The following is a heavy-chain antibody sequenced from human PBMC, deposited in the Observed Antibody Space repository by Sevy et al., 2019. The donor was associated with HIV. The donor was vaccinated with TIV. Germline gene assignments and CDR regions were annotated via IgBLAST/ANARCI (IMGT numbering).Heavy chain of an antibody. V-gene: IGHV3-30-3*01. Sequence: GGSLRLSCAASGFTFSSYAMHWVRHAPGKGLEWVAVISYDGSNKYYADSVKGRFTISRDNSKNTLYLQMNSLRAEDTAVYYCARASDVLLWFGEPLGGYFDYWGQGTLVTVSS. J-gene: IGHJ4*02. D-gene: IGHD3-10*01. CDR2: ISYDGSNK. CDR3: ARASDVLLWFGEPLGGYFDY. CDR1: GFTFSSYA.